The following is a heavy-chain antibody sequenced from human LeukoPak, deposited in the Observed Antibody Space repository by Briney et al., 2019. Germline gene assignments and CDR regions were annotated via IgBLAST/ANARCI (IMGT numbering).Heavy chain of an antibody. J-gene: IGHJ5*02. Sequence: SVKVSCKASGGTFSIYAISWVRQAPGQGLEWMGGIIPIFGTANYAQKFQGRVTITADESTSTAYMELSSLRSEDTAVYYCARDPSSTDGGNWFDPWGQGTLVTVSS. V-gene: IGHV1-69*13. CDR1: GGTFSIYA. CDR3: ARDPSSTDGGNWFDP. D-gene: IGHD6-6*01. CDR2: IIPIFGTA.